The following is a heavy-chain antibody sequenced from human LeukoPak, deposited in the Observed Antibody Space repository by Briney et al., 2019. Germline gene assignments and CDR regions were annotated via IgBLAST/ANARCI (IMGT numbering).Heavy chain of an antibody. CDR2: ISGNSDST. CDR1: GFTFGIYA. Sequence: PGGSLRLSCAASGFTFGIYAVSWVRQAPGRGLEWVSVISGNSDSTHYADSVEGRFTISRDNSKNTLYLQMNSLRAEDTAIYYCAKVISGYSADDWFRGYYFDYWGQGTLVTVSP. V-gene: IGHV3-23*01. J-gene: IGHJ4*02. CDR3: AKVISGYSADDWFRGYYFDY. D-gene: IGHD5-12*01.